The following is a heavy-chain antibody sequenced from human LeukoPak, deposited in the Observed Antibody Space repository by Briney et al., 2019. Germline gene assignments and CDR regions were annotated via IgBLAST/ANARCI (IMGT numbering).Heavy chain of an antibody. D-gene: IGHD1-26*01. CDR3: ARDDGSSGVDH. V-gene: IGHV4-30-2*01. Sequence: SETLSLPCTVSGDSINSGGSYWSWIRQPPGKGLEWIGYIYHTGDTFYNPSLKSRVTISLDRSQNQFSLSLTSMTAADTAVYYCARDDGSSGVDHWGQGTLVTVSS. CDR1: GDSINSGGSY. CDR2: IYHTGDT. J-gene: IGHJ4*02.